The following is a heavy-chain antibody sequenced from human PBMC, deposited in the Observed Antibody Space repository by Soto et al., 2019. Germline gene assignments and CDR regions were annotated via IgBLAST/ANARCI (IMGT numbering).Heavy chain of an antibody. CDR3: ASGASP. Sequence: QVQLVQSGAEVKKPGASVKVSCKASGYTFTSSDINWVRQATGQGLEWMGWMNPNSGNTGYAQKFQGRITLTRSTSINTAYLELSSLSSDDSAIYYCASGASPWGQGTLVTVSS. CDR1: GYTFTSSD. CDR2: MNPNSGNT. V-gene: IGHV1-8*01. J-gene: IGHJ5*02.